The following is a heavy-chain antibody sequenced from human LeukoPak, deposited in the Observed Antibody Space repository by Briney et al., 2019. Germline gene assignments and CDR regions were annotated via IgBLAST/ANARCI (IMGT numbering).Heavy chain of an antibody. D-gene: IGHD6-13*01. V-gene: IGHV3-7*01. J-gene: IGHJ4*02. Sequence: PGGSLRLSCAASGFTFSSYGMHWVRQAPGKGLEWVANIKQDGSDKYYVDSVKGRFTISRDNAKNSLYLQMNSLRAEDTAVYYCARLSTAVADNDNWGQGTLVTVSS. CDR2: IKQDGSDK. CDR1: GFTFSSYG. CDR3: ARLSTAVADNDN.